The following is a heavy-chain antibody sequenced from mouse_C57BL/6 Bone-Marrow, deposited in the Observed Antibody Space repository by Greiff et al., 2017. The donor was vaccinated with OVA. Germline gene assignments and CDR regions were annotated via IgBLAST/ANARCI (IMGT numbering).Heavy chain of an antibody. CDR3: AREGISPVVARGCYSEG. J-gene: IGHJ2*01. V-gene: IGHV1-15*01. CDR2: IDPETGGT. CDR1: GYTFTDYE. Sequence: QVQLQQSGAELVRPGASVTLSCKASGYTFTDYEMHWVKQTPVHGLEWIGAIDPETGGTAYNQKFKGKAILTADKSSSTAYMELRSLTSEDSAVYYCAREGISPVVARGCYSEGWGKGTTLTVSS. D-gene: IGHD1-1*02.